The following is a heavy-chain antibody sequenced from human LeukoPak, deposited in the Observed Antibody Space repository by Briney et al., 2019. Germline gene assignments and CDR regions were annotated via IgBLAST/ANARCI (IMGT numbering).Heavy chain of an antibody. Sequence: SETLSLTCTVSGGSISSSSYYWGWIRQPPGKGLEWIGSIYYSGSTYYNPSLKSRVTISVDTSKNQFSLRLSSVTAADTAVYYCARHVLELRFLEWLFNWFDPWAREPWSPSPQ. V-gene: IGHV4-39*01. D-gene: IGHD3-3*01. J-gene: IGHJ5*02. CDR1: GGSISSSSYY. CDR3: ARHVLELRFLEWLFNWFDP. CDR2: IYYSGST.